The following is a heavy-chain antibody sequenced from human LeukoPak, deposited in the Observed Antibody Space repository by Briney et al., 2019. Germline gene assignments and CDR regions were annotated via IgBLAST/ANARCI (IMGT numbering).Heavy chain of an antibody. CDR1: GGSISSYY. Sequence: SETLSLACTVSGGSISSYYWSWIRQPPGKGLEWIGYIYYSGSTNYNPSLKSRVTISVDTSKNQFSLKLSSVTAADTAVYYCARETGGGYYYGSGSYFDYWGQGTLVTVSS. CDR3: ARETGGGYYYGSGSYFDY. D-gene: IGHD3-10*01. V-gene: IGHV4-59*01. J-gene: IGHJ4*02. CDR2: IYYSGST.